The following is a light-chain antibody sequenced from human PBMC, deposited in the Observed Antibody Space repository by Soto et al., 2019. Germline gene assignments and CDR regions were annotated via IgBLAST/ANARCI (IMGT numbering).Light chain of an antibody. CDR3: AAWDDSLSGPL. Sequence: QSVLTQPPSAYETTGQRVTISCSGSSSNIGSNYVYWYQQFPGTAPKVLIYRNNQRPSGVPDRFSGSKSGTSASLAISGLRSEDEADYYCAAWDDSLSGPLFGTGTKVTVL. J-gene: IGLJ1*01. CDR1: SSNIGSNY. CDR2: RNN. V-gene: IGLV1-47*01.